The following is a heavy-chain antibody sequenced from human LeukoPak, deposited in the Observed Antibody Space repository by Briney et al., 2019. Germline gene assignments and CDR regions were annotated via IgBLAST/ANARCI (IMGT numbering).Heavy chain of an antibody. D-gene: IGHD1-26*01. CDR3: AKDQVGATYYFDY. Sequence: GGSLRLSCAASGFTFSSYGMHWVRQAPGKGLEWVAVIWYDGSNKYYADSVKGRFTISRDISKNTLYLQMNSLGAEDTAVYYCAKDQVGATYYFDYWGQGTLVTVSS. CDR2: IWYDGSNK. CDR1: GFTFSSYG. V-gene: IGHV3-33*06. J-gene: IGHJ4*02.